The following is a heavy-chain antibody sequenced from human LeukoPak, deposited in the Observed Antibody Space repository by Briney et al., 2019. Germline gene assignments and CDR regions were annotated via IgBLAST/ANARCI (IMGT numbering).Heavy chain of an antibody. V-gene: IGHV4-59*08. CDR1: GGSISSYY. D-gene: IGHD6-13*01. Sequence: SETLSLTCTVSGGSISSYYWSWIRQPPGKGLEWIGYIYYSGSTNYNPSLKSRVTISVDTSKNQFSLKLSSVTAADTAVYYCARVIAAGGLWYFDLWGRGTLVTVSS. CDR2: IYYSGST. J-gene: IGHJ2*01. CDR3: ARVIAAGGLWYFDL.